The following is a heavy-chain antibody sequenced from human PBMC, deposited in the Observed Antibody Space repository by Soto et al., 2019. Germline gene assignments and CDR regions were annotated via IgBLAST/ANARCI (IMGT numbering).Heavy chain of an antibody. CDR3: ARERGNYMYFDY. V-gene: IGHV1-18*01. J-gene: IGHJ4*02. CDR1: GYSFTDYG. CDR2: VNTYKGNT. D-gene: IGHD1-7*01. Sequence: QVKLVQSGAEVKKPGASVKVSCKASGYSFTDYGFTWVRQAPGQGLEWMGWVNTYKGNTNDAQKFQGRVTMTTDTSTSTAYMELRGLRSDDTSLYYCARERGNYMYFDYWGQGTLVTVSS.